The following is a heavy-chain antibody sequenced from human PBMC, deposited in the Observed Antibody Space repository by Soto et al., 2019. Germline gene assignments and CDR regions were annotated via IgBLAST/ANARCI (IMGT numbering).Heavy chain of an antibody. CDR3: ATQPGGGGY. Sequence: EVQLVESGGGLIQPGGSLRLSCAVSGFTVSNNYMSWVRQAPGKGLEGVSVIYSGGYTAYGDSVKGRFTISRDNSKNTIYLQMNRRSAADRALFYWATQPGGGGYWGQGTLVTVSS. J-gene: IGHJ4*02. D-gene: IGHD2-2*01. CDR1: GFTVSNNY. V-gene: IGHV3-53*01. CDR2: IYSGGYT.